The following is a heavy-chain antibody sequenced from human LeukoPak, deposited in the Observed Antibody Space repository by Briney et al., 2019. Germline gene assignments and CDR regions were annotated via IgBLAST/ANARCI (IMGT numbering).Heavy chain of an antibody. V-gene: IGHV5-51*01. CDR1: GYNFATYW. CDR2: IYPSDSDT. J-gene: IGHJ6*02. D-gene: IGHD3-22*01. CDR3: ARSATTGTQIVVAPYYYYGMDV. Sequence: GESLKISCKGSGYNFATYWIGWVRQMPGKGLEWMGIIYPSDSDTRYSPSFEGQVSISVDKSISTAYLQWSSLKASDTAMYYCARSATTGTQIVVAPYYYYGMDVWGQGTTVTVSS.